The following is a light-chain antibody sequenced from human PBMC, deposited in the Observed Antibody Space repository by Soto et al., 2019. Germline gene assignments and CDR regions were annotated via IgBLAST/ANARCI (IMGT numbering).Light chain of an antibody. J-gene: IGLJ3*02. Sequence: QSVLTQPASVSGSPGQSITISCTGTSSDVGGYNYVSWYQQHPGKAPKLMIYEVSNRPSGVSNRLSGSKSGNTASLTISGLQAEDEADYYCSSYTSSSTLVFGGGTK. V-gene: IGLV2-14*01. CDR1: SSDVGGYNY. CDR2: EVS. CDR3: SSYTSSSTLV.